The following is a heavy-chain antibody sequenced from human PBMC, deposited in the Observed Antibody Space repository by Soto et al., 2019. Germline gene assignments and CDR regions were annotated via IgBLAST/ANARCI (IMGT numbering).Heavy chain of an antibody. J-gene: IGHJ6*03. CDR1: GFTFTSSA. Sequence: SVKVSCKASGFTFTSSAVQWVRQARGQRLEWIGWIVVGSGNTNYAQKFQERVTITRDMSTSTAYMELSSLRSEDTAVYYCAAGSNRYYYYYYMDVWGKGTTVTVSS. V-gene: IGHV1-58*01. CDR3: AAGSNRYYYYYYMDV. CDR2: IVVGSGNT. D-gene: IGHD2-2*01.